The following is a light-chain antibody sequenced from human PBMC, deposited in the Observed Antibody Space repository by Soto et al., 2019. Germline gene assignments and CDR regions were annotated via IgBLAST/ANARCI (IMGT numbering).Light chain of an antibody. CDR3: QQYSYWPLT. CDR1: DSVVSN. J-gene: IGKJ4*01. CDR2: GAS. V-gene: IGKV3-15*01. Sequence: VLTQYKVTLSLSAGGRATLSCSSTDSVVSNYLSWYQQRPGQAPRLLIYGASARAAGIPGRFSGHGSGTEFILTISSLQSEDFAVYYCQQYSYWPLTFGGGTNVDI.